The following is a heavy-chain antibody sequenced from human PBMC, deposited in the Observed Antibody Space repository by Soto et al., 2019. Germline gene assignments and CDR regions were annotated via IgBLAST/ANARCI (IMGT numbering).Heavy chain of an antibody. Sequence: PSETLSLTCTVSGGSVSSGSYYWSWIRQPPGKGLEWIGYIYYSGSTNYNPSLKSRVTISVDTSKNQFSLKLSSVTAADTAVYYCARGQHSGSYYSPRYFDYWGQGTLVSVSS. CDR1: GGSVSSGSYY. CDR2: IYYSGST. V-gene: IGHV4-61*01. CDR3: ARGQHSGSYYSPRYFDY. J-gene: IGHJ4*02. D-gene: IGHD1-26*01.